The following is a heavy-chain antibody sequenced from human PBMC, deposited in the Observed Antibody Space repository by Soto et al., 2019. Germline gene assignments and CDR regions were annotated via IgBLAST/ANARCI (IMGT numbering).Heavy chain of an antibody. J-gene: IGHJ4*02. D-gene: IGHD3-9*01. Sequence: VAVISYDGSNKYYADSVKGRFTISRDNSKNTLYLQMNSLRAEDTAVYYCAKDTHYDILTGYYTLHYWGQGTLVTVSS. CDR3: AKDTHYDILTGYYTLHY. CDR2: ISYDGSNK. V-gene: IGHV3-30*18.